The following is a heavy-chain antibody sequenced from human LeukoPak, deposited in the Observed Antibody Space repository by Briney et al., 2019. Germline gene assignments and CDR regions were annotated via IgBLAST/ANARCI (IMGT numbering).Heavy chain of an antibody. CDR1: GYSFTSYW. Sequence: AGESLKISCKGSGYSFTSYWIGWVRQMRGKGLEWMGIIYPGDSDTRYSPSFQGPVTISADKSISTAYLQWSSLKASDTAMYYSARPSYHDSSGYYPYYFDYWSQGTLVTLPS. CDR3: ARPSYHDSSGYYPYYFDY. CDR2: IYPGDSDT. D-gene: IGHD3-22*01. J-gene: IGHJ4*02. V-gene: IGHV5-51*03.